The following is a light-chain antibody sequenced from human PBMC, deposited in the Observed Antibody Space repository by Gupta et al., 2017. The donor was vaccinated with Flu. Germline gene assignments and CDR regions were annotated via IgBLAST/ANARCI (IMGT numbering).Light chain of an antibody. CDR3: GAWDRSRNVWV. Sequence: KVTISCSGTSSNIGNNYVSWYHHLPATAPNLLMYDNNSRPSGIPDRFSGSKSGASATLGITGLQTGEEADYYCGAWDRSRNVWVFGGGTKLTVL. CDR2: DNN. CDR1: SSNIGNNY. V-gene: IGLV1-51*01. J-gene: IGLJ3*02.